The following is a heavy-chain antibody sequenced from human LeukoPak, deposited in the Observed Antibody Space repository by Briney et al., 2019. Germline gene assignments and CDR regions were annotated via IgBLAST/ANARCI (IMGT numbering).Heavy chain of an antibody. D-gene: IGHD6-25*01. CDR3: ARTTSFTASGYDY. J-gene: IGHJ4*02. Sequence: GAPVNVSCKASGYTFTNYHINWVRQATGQGLEWMGWINPNNGDSGFAQKFQGRVTITRDTAMTTAYMELSSLTSEATAIYFCARTTSFTASGYDYWGQGTLVTVSS. CDR1: GYTFTNYH. V-gene: IGHV1-8*03. CDR2: INPNNGDS.